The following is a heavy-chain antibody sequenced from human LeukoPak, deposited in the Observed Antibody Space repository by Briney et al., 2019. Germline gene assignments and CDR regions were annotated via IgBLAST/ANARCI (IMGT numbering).Heavy chain of an antibody. CDR3: ARELIMVRGVIGY. CDR1: GFTFSSYE. J-gene: IGHJ4*02. D-gene: IGHD3-10*01. V-gene: IGHV3-48*03. CDR2: ISSSGSTI. Sequence: PGGSLRLSCAASGFTFSSYEMNWVRQAPGKGLEWVSYISSSGSTIYYADSVKGRFTISRDNAKNSLYLQMNGLRAEDTAVYYCARELIMVRGVIGYWGQGTLVTVSS.